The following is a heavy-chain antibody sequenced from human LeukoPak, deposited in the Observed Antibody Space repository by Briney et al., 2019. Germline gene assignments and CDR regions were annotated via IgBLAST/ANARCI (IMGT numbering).Heavy chain of an antibody. V-gene: IGHV1-2*02. CDR1: GYTFAAYY. Sequence: GASVKVSCKASGYTFAAYYIHWVRQAPGQGLEWMGWISPNSGGTNYAQKFQGRVTMTRDMSISTAYMELSRLRSDDTAVYYCAGLLLSGTYFDYWGQGTLVTVSS. CDR2: ISPNSGGT. J-gene: IGHJ4*02. D-gene: IGHD1-26*01. CDR3: AGLLLSGTYFDY.